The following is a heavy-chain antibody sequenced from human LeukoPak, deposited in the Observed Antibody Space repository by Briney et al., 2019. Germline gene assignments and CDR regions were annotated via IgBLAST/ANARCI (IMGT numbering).Heavy chain of an antibody. Sequence: SETLSLTCAVYGGSFRGFYWSWIRQPPGKVLEWIGEINQRGITKNNPSLKSRVTISVDTSKNQFSLNLRSATAADTAVYYCARGDILTGYSYWGQGTLVTVSS. J-gene: IGHJ4*02. CDR3: ARGDILTGYSY. CDR1: GGSFRGFY. D-gene: IGHD3-9*01. CDR2: INQRGIT. V-gene: IGHV4-34*01.